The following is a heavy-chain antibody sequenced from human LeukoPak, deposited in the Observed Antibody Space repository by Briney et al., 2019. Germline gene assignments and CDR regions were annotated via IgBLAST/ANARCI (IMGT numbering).Heavy chain of an antibody. D-gene: IGHD5-12*01. CDR1: GFTFNRYW. CDR2: IKQDGSAK. J-gene: IGHJ4*02. V-gene: IGHV3-7*01. Sequence: GGSLRLSCAASGFTFNRYWMRWVRQAPGKEVQWVANIKQDGSAKYYVDSVKGGFTISRDNAKNSLYLQMNSLRAEDTAVYYCARVEASGYDYGAFDYWGQGTLVTVSS. CDR3: ARVEASGYDYGAFDY.